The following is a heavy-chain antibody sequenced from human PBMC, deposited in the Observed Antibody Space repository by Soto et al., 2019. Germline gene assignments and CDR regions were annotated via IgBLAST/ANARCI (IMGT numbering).Heavy chain of an antibody. D-gene: IGHD1-1*01. CDR3: ARDRLRYNWNDFPYYYYVMDV. CDR2: ISYDGSNK. J-gene: IGHJ6*02. CDR1: GFTFSSYA. V-gene: IGHV3-30-3*01. Sequence: QVQLVESWGGVVQPGRSLRLSCAASGFTFSSYAMHWVRQAPGKGLEWVAVISYDGSNKYYADSVKGRFTISRDNSKNTLYLQMNSLRTEDTAVYYCARDRLRYNWNDFPYYYYVMDVWGQGTTVTVSS.